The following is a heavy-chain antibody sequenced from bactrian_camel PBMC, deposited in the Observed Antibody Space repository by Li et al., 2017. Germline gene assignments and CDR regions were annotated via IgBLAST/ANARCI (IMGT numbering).Heavy chain of an antibody. CDR1: GLVDSPRC. Sequence: VQLVESGGGSVEAGGSLRLSCEVIGLVDSPRCMGWFRQATGEERERVATIVSVGFTTYGDAVRGRFTISKDNDKTVYLEMNNLQPEDTAMYYCAADRWGYCSGAMAYWGQGTQVTVS. D-gene: IGHD5*01. CDR3: AADRWGYCSGAMAY. J-gene: IGHJ4*01. V-gene: IGHV3S53*01. CDR2: IVSVGFT.